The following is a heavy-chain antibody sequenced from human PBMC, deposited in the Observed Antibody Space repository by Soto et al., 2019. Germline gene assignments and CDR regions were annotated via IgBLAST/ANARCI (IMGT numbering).Heavy chain of an antibody. V-gene: IGHV1-24*01. CDR3: ATPSLYDYIWGSYRYGLYAFDI. CDR2: FDPEDGET. D-gene: IGHD3-16*02. CDR1: GYTLTELS. Sequence: ASVKVSCKVSGYTLTELSMQWVRQAPGKGLEWMGGFDPEDGETIYAQKFQGRVTMTEDTSTDTAYMELSSLRSEDTAVYYCATPSLYDYIWGSYRYGLYAFDIWGQGTMVTVS. J-gene: IGHJ3*02.